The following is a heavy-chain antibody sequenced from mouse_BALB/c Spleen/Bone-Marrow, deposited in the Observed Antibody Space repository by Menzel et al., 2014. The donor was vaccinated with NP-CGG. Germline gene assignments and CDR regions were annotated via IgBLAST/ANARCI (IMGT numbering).Heavy chain of an antibody. CDR2: FFPGSGSI. J-gene: IGHJ4*01. CDR1: GYTFTEYI. V-gene: IGHV1-62-2*01. CDR3: ARHEDLDIRRRLGAMDY. Sequence: VQLQQSGAELVKPGASVKLSCKASGYTFTEYIIHWIKQRSGQGLEWIGWFFPGSGSIKYNEKFKDKATLTADKSSSTVYVELSRLTSEDSAVYFCARHEDLDIRRRLGAMDYWGQGTSVTVSS. D-gene: IGHD2-12*01.